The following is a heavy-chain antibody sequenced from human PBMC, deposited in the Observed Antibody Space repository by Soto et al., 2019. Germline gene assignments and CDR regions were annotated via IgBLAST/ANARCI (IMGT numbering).Heavy chain of an antibody. CDR3: ARVDASMITFRGVIPLFDY. CDR1: VGSVSSGSYY. J-gene: IGHJ4*02. V-gene: IGHV4-61*01. Sequence: SETLSLTCTFSVGSVSSGSYYCSWIRQPPWKGLEWIGYIYYSGSTNYNPSLKSRVTISVDTSKNQFSLKLSSVTAADTAVYYCARVDASMITFRGVIPLFDYWGQGTLVSVSS. D-gene: IGHD3-16*02. CDR2: IYYSGST.